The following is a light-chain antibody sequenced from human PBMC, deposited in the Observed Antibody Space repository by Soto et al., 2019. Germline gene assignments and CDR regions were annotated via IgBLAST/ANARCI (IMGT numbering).Light chain of an antibody. CDR3: QQYFDLPIT. CDR2: DAS. V-gene: IGKV1-33*01. J-gene: IGKJ5*01. Sequence: DIQMTQSPSCLSASLGDRVTITCQARQDITHYLNWYQQRPGKAPKLLIYDASNLHAGVPSRFSGSGSGTEFSFTINGLQPEDVAIYFCQQYFDLPITFGQGTRLEIK. CDR1: QDITHY.